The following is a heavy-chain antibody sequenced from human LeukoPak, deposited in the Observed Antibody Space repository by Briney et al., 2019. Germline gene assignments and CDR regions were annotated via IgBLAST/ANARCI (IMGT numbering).Heavy chain of an antibody. D-gene: IGHD5-18*01. CDR3: AAKGYSYGNNAFDI. J-gene: IGHJ3*02. CDR2: ISYDGSNK. V-gene: IGHV3-30*03. Sequence: GGSLRLSCAASGFIFSNYGMHWVRQAPGKGLEWVAVISYDGSNKFYADSVTGRFTISRDNSKNTLYLQMNSLRAEDTAVYYCAAKGYSYGNNAFDIWGQGTMVTVSS. CDR1: GFIFSNYG.